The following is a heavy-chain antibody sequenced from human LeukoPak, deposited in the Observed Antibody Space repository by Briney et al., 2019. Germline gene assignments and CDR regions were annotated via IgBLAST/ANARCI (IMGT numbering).Heavy chain of an antibody. D-gene: IGHD3-3*01. Sequence: ASVKVSCKASGYTFTCYGISWVRQAPGQGLEWMGWISAYNGNTNYAQKLQGGVTMTTDTSTSTAYMELRSLRSDDTAVYYCARGGSYDFWSGYYTEGDAFDIWGQGTMVTVSS. CDR2: ISAYNGNT. CDR1: GYTFTCYG. CDR3: ARGGSYDFWSGYYTEGDAFDI. V-gene: IGHV1-18*01. J-gene: IGHJ3*02.